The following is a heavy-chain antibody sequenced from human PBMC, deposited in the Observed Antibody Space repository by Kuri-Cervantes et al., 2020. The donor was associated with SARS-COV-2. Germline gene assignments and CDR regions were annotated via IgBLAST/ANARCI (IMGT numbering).Heavy chain of an antibody. CDR2: INRSGST. Sequence: SETLSLTCAVYGGSFSGYYWSWIRQPPGKGLEWIGEINRSGSTNYNPSLKSRVTISVDTSKNQFSLKLSSVTAADTAVYYCAGSSKYYYYMDVWGKGTTVTVSS. CDR3: AGSSKYYYYMDV. CDR1: GGSFSGYY. J-gene: IGHJ6*03. V-gene: IGHV4-34*01. D-gene: IGHD2-2*01.